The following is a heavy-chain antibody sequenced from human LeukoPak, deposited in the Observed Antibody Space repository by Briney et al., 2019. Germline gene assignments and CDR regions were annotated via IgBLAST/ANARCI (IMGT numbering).Heavy chain of an antibody. J-gene: IGHJ4*02. CDR3: ARDLGLDQWLLPTGPFDY. CDR1: GYTFTSYH. Sequence: GASVKVSCKASGYTFTSYHMHWVRQAPGQGLEWMGGIIPIFGTANYAQKFQGRVTITADKSTSTAYMELSSLRSEDTAVYYCARDLGLDQWLLPTGPFDYWGQGTLVTVSS. D-gene: IGHD3-22*01. V-gene: IGHV1-69*06. CDR2: IIPIFGTA.